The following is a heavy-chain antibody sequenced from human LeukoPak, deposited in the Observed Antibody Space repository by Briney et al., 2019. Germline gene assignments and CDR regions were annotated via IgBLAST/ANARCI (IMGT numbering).Heavy chain of an antibody. D-gene: IGHD6-19*01. J-gene: IGHJ5*02. CDR3: ARVIAVAGTGDWFDP. V-gene: IGHV1-18*01. CDR1: GYTFTSYG. Sequence: ASVKVSCKASGYTFTSYGISWVRQAPGQGLEWMGWISAYNGNTNYAQKLQGRVTMTTDTSTSTAYMELRSLRSDDTAVYYCARVIAVAGTGDWFDPWGQGTLVTVSS. CDR2: ISAYNGNT.